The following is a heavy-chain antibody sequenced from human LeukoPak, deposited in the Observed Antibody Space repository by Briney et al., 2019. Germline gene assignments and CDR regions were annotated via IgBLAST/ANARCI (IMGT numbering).Heavy chain of an antibody. CDR3: ARDKIVGDSSGYSIYYYGMDV. CDR1: GYTFTSYA. D-gene: IGHD3-22*01. Sequence: GASVKVSCKASGYTFTSYAMHWVRQAPGQRLEWMGWINAGNGNTKYSQKFQGRVTITSDTSASTAYMELSSLRSEDTAVYYCARDKIVGDSSGYSIYYYGMDVWGQGTTVTVSS. J-gene: IGHJ6*02. CDR2: INAGNGNT. V-gene: IGHV1-3*01.